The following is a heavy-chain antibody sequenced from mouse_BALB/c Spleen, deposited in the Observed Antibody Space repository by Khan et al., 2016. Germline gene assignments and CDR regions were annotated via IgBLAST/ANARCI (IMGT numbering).Heavy chain of an antibody. V-gene: IGHV1-7*01. CDR1: GYTFTSYW. CDR3: ASSDSSYRYFHV. J-gene: IGHJ1*01. D-gene: IGHD1-1*01. CDR2: INPSTGYT. Sequence: QVQLQQSGAELAKPGASVKMSCKASGYTFTSYWMPWVKQRPGQGLEWIGYINPSTGYTEYNQKFKDKATLTADKSSSTAYMQLSSLTSEDSAVYYGASSDSSYRYFHVWRAGTTVTVSS.